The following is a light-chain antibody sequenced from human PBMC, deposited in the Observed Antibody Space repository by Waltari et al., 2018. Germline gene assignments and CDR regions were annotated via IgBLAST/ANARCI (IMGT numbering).Light chain of an antibody. CDR2: GHT. CDR1: SDSISSKY. J-gene: IGLJ3*02. V-gene: IGLV6-57*04. CDR3: QSYGGSNVWV. Sequence: FLPTQPHSVSQSPGKTVTISCTHNSDSISSKYVQWYQRRPGRAPMTVLYGHTQRPLGPGYRLSGTIYGSSNSGSRTICGLKTEDEGDCYCQSYGGSNVWVLGGEAKLTVL.